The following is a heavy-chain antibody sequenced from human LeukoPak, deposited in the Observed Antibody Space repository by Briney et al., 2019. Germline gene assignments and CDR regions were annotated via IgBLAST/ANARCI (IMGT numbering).Heavy chain of an antibody. CDR1: GFPLDDYD. CDR2: INWSGTSA. D-gene: IGHD3-22*01. Sequence: PGGSVRLSCAASGFPLDDYDMIWVRQRPGRGLEWVSSINWSGTSADYADSVKARFTISRDNAKNSLYLQMNSLRAEDTAVYYCAKARYDSSGYYFDYWGQGTLVTVSS. CDR3: AKARYDSSGYYFDY. V-gene: IGHV3-20*04. J-gene: IGHJ4*02.